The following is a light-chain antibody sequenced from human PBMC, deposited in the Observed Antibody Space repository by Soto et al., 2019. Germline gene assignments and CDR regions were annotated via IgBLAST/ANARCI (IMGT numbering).Light chain of an antibody. CDR3: QQTHSTPLT. CDR1: QTIGGF. CDR2: VAS. Sequence: DIQMTKSPCTLSASVGDRVTITCRASQTIGGFLNWYQQKLGQSPKLLIYVASSLQSGVPSRFSGSGSGTDFTLTISRVEAEDFGIYYCQQTHSTPLTFGGGTKVDI. J-gene: IGKJ4*01. V-gene: IGKV1-39*01.